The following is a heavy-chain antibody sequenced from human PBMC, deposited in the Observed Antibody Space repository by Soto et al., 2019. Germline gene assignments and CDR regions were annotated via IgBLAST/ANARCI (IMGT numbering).Heavy chain of an antibody. V-gene: IGHV4-59*02. Sequence: QVQLQESGPGLVKPSETLSLTCTVSGGSVRSYSWSWIRRPPGKGLEWIGYIYYSGSTYYNPSLKSRVTISVDTSKNQFSLKLSSVAAADTAVYYCARGGAVDTIPEYWGQGTLVTVSS. CDR3: ARGGAVDTIPEY. J-gene: IGHJ4*02. CDR2: IYYSGST. CDR1: GGSVRSYS. D-gene: IGHD5-12*01.